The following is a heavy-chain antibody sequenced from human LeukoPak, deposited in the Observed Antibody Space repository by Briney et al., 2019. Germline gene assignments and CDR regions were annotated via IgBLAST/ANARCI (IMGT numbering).Heavy chain of an antibody. D-gene: IGHD2-2*01. Sequence: GASVKVSCKASGYTFTNYGMNWVRQAPGQGLEWMGWINTNTGNPTYAQGFTGRLVFPLDTSVSTAYLQISSLRAEDTALYYCARDKYQLPYEIDYWGQGTLVTVSS. V-gene: IGHV7-4-1*02. CDR3: ARDKYQLPYEIDY. J-gene: IGHJ4*02. CDR2: INTNTGNP. CDR1: GYTFTNYG.